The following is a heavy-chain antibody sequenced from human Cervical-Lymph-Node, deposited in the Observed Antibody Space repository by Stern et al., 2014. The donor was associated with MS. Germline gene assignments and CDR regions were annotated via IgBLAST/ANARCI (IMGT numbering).Heavy chain of an antibody. Sequence: QVQLQESGPGLVKPSQALSLTCTVSGGSISSSGNYWSWIRQPAGKGLEWIGRIYTRGSTKYNSSLKSRVTISVDTSKNQFSLKLTSVTAADTAVYFCARDLAAADRTGFVFYYGMDVWGPGTTVTVSS. CDR3: ARDLAAADRTGFVFYYGMDV. CDR1: GGSISSSGNY. V-gene: IGHV4-61*02. J-gene: IGHJ6*02. CDR2: IYTRGST. D-gene: IGHD6-13*01.